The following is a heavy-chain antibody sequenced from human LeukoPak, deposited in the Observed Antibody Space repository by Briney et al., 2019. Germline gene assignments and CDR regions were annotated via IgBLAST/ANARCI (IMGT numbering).Heavy chain of an antibody. CDR1: AYTFTGYY. V-gene: IGHV1-2*02. D-gene: IGHD6-19*01. CDR2: INPNSGGT. CDR3: ARSSSGWYPHYFDY. J-gene: IGHJ4*02. Sequence: ASVKVSCKASAYTFTGYYMHWVRQAPGQGLEWMGWINPNSGGTNYAQKFQGRVTMTRDTSISTAYMELSRLRSDDTAVYYCARSSSGWYPHYFDYWGQGTLVTVSS.